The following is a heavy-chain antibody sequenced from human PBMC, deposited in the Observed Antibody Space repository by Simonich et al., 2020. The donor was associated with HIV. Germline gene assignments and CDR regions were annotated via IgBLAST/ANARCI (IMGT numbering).Heavy chain of an antibody. J-gene: IGHJ6*02. V-gene: IGHV1-2*06. Sequence: QVQLVQSGAEVKKPGASVKVSCKASGYTFTSYAMHWVRQAPGQRLEWMGRINPNSGGTNYAQKFQGRGTMTRGTSISTAYMELSRLRSDDTAVYYCARCVGQQERRYYYYYGMDVWGQGTTVTVSS. CDR1: GYTFTSYA. D-gene: IGHD1-1*01. CDR2: INPNSGGT. CDR3: ARCVGQQERRYYYYYGMDV.